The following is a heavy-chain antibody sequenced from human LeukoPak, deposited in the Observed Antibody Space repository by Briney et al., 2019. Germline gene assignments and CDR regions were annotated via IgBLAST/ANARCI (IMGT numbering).Heavy chain of an antibody. CDR3: ARRVEVRGVINERLYYFDY. Sequence: SETLSLTCTVSGGSISSSSYYWGWIRQPPGKGLEWIADIYYSVSTYYNPSLKSRVTISADTSKNQFSLKLSSVTAADTAVHYCARRVEVRGVINERLYYFDYWGQGTLVTVST. D-gene: IGHD3-10*01. CDR1: GGSISSSSYY. J-gene: IGHJ4*02. V-gene: IGHV4-39*01. CDR2: IYYSVST.